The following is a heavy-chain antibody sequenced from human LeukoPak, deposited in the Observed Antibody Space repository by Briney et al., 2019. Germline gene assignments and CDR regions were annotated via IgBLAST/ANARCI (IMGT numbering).Heavy chain of an antibody. J-gene: IGHJ4*02. CDR2: ISWNSGSI. V-gene: IGHV3-9*01. D-gene: IGHD3-16*01. Sequence: PGGSLRLSCAASGFTLDDYAMHWVRQAPGKGLEWVSGISWNSGSIGYADSVKGRFTISRDNAKNSLYLQMNSLRAEDTALYYCASGRQLGYWGQGTLVTVSS. CDR3: ASGRQLGY. CDR1: GFTLDDYA.